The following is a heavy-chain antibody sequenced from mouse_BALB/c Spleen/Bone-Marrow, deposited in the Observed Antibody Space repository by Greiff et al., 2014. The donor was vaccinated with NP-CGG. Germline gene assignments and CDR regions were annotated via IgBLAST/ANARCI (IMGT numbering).Heavy chain of an antibody. Sequence: DVMLVESGGGLVKPGGSLKLSCAASGFAFSSYDMSWVRQTPEKRLEWVAYISHGGGTTYYSDTVKGRFTIPRDNAKNTLYLQMSSLKSEDTAIYYCTRHGGYYPYYYAMDYWGQGTSVTVSS. CDR3: TRHGGYYPYYYAMDY. D-gene: IGHD2-3*01. J-gene: IGHJ4*01. V-gene: IGHV5-12-1*01. CDR2: ISHGGGTT. CDR1: GFAFSSYD.